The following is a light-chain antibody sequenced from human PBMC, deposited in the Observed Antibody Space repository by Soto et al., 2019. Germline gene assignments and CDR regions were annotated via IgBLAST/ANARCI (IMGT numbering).Light chain of an antibody. CDR2: DAY. Sequence: VMTQSPDALSLSLGERAIITCKSSQSLLKSSTKHDYLAWYQQKPGQAPRLLIYDAYNRATGIPPRFSGSGSGTDFTLTISSLEPEDSAVYYCQQRHMWPITFGQGTRLEI. J-gene: IGKJ5*01. CDR1: QSLLKSSTKHDY. CDR3: QQRHMWPIT. V-gene: IGKV3-11*01.